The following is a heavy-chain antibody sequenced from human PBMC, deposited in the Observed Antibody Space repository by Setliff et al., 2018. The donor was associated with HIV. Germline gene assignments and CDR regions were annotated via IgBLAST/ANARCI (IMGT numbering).Heavy chain of an antibody. D-gene: IGHD6-6*01. Sequence: PGGSLRLSCAASGFTFTGYWMHWVRQAPGKGLLWVSRINTDGSSTTYADSVKGRFTISRDNAKNMVYLQMNSLLVEDTAVYYCGRGISARPGAPGNWFDPWGQGTLVTVSS. CDR3: GRGISARPGAPGNWFDP. CDR1: GFTFTGYW. V-gene: IGHV3-74*01. J-gene: IGHJ5*02. CDR2: INTDGSST.